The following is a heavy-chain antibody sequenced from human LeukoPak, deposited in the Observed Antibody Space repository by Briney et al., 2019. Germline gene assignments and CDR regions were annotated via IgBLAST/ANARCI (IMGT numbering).Heavy chain of an antibody. D-gene: IGHD5-18*01. CDR2: IYYSGTT. V-gene: IGHV4-59*08. J-gene: IGHJ4*02. CDR3: ASLIRGYSYGPFDY. Sequence: SETLSLTCTVSGGSISSYYWSWIRQPPGKGLEWIGYIYYSGTTNYNPSLKSRVTTSVDTSKNQFSLKLSSVTTADTAVYYCASLIRGYSYGPFDYWGQGTLVTVSS. CDR1: GGSISSYY.